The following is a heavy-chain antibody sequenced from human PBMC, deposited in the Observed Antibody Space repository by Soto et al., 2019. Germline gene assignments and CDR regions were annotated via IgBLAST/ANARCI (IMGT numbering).Heavy chain of an antibody. CDR2: INYSGST. CDR3: ARDEARSYGDYGFDFYYYGMDV. D-gene: IGHD4-17*01. J-gene: IGHJ6*02. CDR1: GGSISDYY. V-gene: IGHV4-59*12. Sequence: SETLSLTCTVSGGSISDYYWSWIRQPPGKGLEWIGYINYSGSTYYNPSLKSRVTMSLDTSKNHFSLKLSSVTAADTAVYYCARDEARSYGDYGFDFYYYGMDVWGQGTTVTVSS.